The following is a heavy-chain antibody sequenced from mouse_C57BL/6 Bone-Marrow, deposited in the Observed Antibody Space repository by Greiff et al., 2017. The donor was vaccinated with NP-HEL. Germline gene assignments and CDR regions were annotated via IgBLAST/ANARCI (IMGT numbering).Heavy chain of an antibody. CDR1: GYTFTSYD. D-gene: IGHD4-1*01. J-gene: IGHJ2*01. Sequence: LVESGPELVKPGASVKLSCKASGYTFTSYDINWVKQRPGQGLEWIGWIYPRDGSTKYNEKFKGKATLTVATSSSTAYMELHSLTSEDSAVYFCARGLGPDYWGQGTTLTVSS. CDR3: ARGLGPDY. CDR2: IYPRDGST. V-gene: IGHV1-85*01.